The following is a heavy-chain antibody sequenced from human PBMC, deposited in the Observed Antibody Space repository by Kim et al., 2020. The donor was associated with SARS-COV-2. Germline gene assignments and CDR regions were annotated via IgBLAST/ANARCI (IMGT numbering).Heavy chain of an antibody. Sequence: SETLSLTCTVSGGSISSHTYYWGWIRQPPGKGLEWIGSIFYSGSTNHNLTLKSRLTISVQTTKNELSLNLRSVTAADTAEYYCVMHKLVRFRYFDPWAQG. V-gene: IGHV4-39*01. D-gene: IGHD1-26*01. CDR1: GGSISSHTYY. CDR2: IFYSGST. CDR3: VMHKLVRFRYFDP. J-gene: IGHJ5*02.